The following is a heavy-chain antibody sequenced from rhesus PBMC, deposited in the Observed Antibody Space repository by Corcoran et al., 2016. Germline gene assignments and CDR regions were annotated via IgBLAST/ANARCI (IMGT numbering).Heavy chain of an antibody. Sequence: EVQLVESGGGLAKPGGSLRLSCAASGFTFSDYYMDWVRQGPGKGLEWVPRIRNGGGRTWYAESVKGRFTISRENAKNTLYLQMNSLRAEDTAVYYCARVRAADIDYWGQGVLVTVSS. J-gene: IGHJ4*01. CDR2: IRNGGGRT. V-gene: IGHV3-178*01. CDR1: GFTFSDYY. D-gene: IGHD6-25*01. CDR3: ARVRAADIDY.